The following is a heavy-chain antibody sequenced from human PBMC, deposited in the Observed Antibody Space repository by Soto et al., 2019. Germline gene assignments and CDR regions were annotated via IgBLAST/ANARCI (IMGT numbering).Heavy chain of an antibody. D-gene: IGHD2-15*01. V-gene: IGHV3-23*01. J-gene: IGHJ4*02. Sequence: PGESLKISCAASGFTFSSYAMSWVRQAPGKGLEWVSAISGSGGSTYYADSVKGRFTISRDNSKNTLYLQMNSLRAEDTAVYYCAKDRPRYCSGGSCLFDYWGQGTLVTVSS. CDR1: GFTFSSYA. CDR2: ISGSGGST. CDR3: AKDRPRYCSGGSCLFDY.